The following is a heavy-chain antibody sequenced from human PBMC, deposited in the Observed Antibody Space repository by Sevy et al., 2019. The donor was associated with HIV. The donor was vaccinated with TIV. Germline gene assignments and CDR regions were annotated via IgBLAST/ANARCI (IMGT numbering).Heavy chain of an antibody. Sequence: GGSLRLSCAASGFTFSSYSMNWVRQAPGKGLEWVSYISSSSNTIYYADSVKGRFTISRDNAKNSLYLQMNSLRAEETAVYYCARDGRFLEPYYYYGMDVWGQGTTVTVSS. CDR1: GFTFSSYS. CDR2: ISSSSNTI. CDR3: ARDGRFLEPYYYYGMDV. D-gene: IGHD3-3*01. J-gene: IGHJ6*02. V-gene: IGHV3-48*01.